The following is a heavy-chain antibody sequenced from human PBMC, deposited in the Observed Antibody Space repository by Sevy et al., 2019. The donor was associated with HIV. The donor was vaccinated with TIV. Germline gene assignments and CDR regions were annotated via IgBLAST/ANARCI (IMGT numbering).Heavy chain of an antibody. CDR3: AKDYYGSGSSPFFDY. J-gene: IGHJ4*02. CDR2: IRGSGGST. D-gene: IGHD3-10*01. Sequence: GGSLRLSCAASGFTFSSHAMSWVRQAPGKGLEWVSAIRGSGGSTYYADSVKGRFTISRDNSKNTLYLQMNSLRAEDTAVYYCAKDYYGSGSSPFFDYWGQGTLVTVSS. V-gene: IGHV3-23*01. CDR1: GFTFSSHA.